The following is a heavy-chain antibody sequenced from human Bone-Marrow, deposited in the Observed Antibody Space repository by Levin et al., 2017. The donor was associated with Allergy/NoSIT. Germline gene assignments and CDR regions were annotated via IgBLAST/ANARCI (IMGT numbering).Heavy chain of an antibody. D-gene: IGHD4-17*01. Sequence: SGPTLVKPTQTLTLTCTFSGFSLSTSGVGVGWIRQPPGKALEWLALIYWDDDKRYSPSLKSRLTITKDTSKNQVVLTMTNMDPVDTATYYCAHLAPGIDDYGDPNDAFDIWGQGTMVTVSS. J-gene: IGHJ3*02. CDR3: AHLAPGIDDYGDPNDAFDI. CDR1: GFSLSTSGVG. CDR2: IYWDDDK. V-gene: IGHV2-5*02.